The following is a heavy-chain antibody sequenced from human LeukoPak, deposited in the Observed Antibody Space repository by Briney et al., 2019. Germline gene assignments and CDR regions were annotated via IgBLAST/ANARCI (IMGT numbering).Heavy chain of an antibody. D-gene: IGHD4-11*01. J-gene: IGHJ4*02. CDR1: GDSISSSS. CDR3: VKDQYPTVEEFDY. Sequence: ETLSLTCTVSGDSISSSSNYWGWIREPPGKGLEWVSRLSGSGYSTYYADSVKGRFTISRDNSKNTLYLQMTNLRAEDTAVYYCVKDQYPTVEEFDYWGQGTLVTVSS. V-gene: IGHV3-23*01. CDR2: LSGSGYST.